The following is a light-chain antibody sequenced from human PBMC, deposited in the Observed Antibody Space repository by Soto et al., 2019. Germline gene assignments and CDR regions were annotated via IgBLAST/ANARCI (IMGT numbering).Light chain of an antibody. CDR3: QTGGTGIRV. J-gene: IGLJ2*01. Sequence: QPVLTQSPSASASLGASVKLTCTLSSGHSSYAIAWHQQQPEKGPRYLMKLNSDGSHSKGDGIPDRFSGSSSGAERYLTIARLQSEDEADYSCQTGGTGIRVFGGGTKLPVL. CDR1: SGHSSYA. V-gene: IGLV4-69*01. CDR2: LNSDGSH.